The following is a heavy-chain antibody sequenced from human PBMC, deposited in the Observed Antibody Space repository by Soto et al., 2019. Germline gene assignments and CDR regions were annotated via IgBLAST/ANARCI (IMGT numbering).Heavy chain of an antibody. V-gene: IGHV3-48*03. Sequence: GGSLRLSCAASGFNVGDYEMNWVCQAPGKGLEWISMITSGGTVFYYADSVRGRFAISRDDTENSLHLQMNSLRVEDTAMYYCAGGRYALGVWGQGTTVTVSS. CDR1: GFNVGDYE. CDR3: AGGRYALGV. CDR2: ITSGGTVF. J-gene: IGHJ6*02. D-gene: IGHD3-9*01.